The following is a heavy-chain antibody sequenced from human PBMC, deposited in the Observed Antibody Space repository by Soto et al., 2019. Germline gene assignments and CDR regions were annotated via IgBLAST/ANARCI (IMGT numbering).Heavy chain of an antibody. CDR3: AKRYYYASGSQGYAFDI. V-gene: IGHV3-23*01. J-gene: IGHJ3*02. Sequence: PGGSLRLSCAASGFTFSSYAMSWVRQAPGMGLDWVSAISGSGGSTYYADSVKGRFTISRDNSKNTLYLQMNSLRAEDTAVYYCAKRYYYASGSQGYAFDIWGQGTMVTVSS. CDR2: ISGSGGST. D-gene: IGHD3-10*01. CDR1: GFTFSSYA.